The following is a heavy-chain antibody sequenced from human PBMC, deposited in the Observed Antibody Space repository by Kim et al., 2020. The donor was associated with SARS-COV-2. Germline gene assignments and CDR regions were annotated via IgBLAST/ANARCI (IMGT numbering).Heavy chain of an antibody. CDR2: IYYSGST. Sequence: SETLSLTCTVSGGSISSGGYYWSWIRQHPGKGLEWIGYIYYSGSTYYNPSLKSRVTISVDTSKNQFSLKLSSVTAADTAVYYCARETIQWLASDKNYFDYWGQGTLVTVSS. J-gene: IGHJ4*02. D-gene: IGHD6-19*01. CDR1: GGSISSGGYY. CDR3: ARETIQWLASDKNYFDY. V-gene: IGHV4-31*03.